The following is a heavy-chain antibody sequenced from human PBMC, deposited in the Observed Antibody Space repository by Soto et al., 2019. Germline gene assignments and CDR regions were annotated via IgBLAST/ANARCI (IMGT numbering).Heavy chain of an antibody. V-gene: IGHV1-3*05. Sequence: QVQLVQSGAEEKKPGASVKVSCKASGYTFTSYAMHWVRQAPGQRLEWMGWINAGNGNTKYSQKFQGGVTITRDTSASTAYMELSSLRSEDTAVYYCARAVGGSSSRGDYWGQGTLVTVSS. CDR1: GYTFTSYA. CDR3: ARAVGGSSSRGDY. J-gene: IGHJ4*02. D-gene: IGHD6-13*01. CDR2: INAGNGNT.